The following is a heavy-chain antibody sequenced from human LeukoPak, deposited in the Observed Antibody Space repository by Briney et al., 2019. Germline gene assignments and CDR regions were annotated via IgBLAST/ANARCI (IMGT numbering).Heavy chain of an antibody. D-gene: IGHD1-26*01. CDR1: GGSFSGYY. V-gene: IGHV4-34*01. CDR3: ARHHPGTPQRFDP. J-gene: IGHJ5*02. CDR2: INHSGST. Sequence: SETLSLTCAVYGGSFSGYYWSWIRQPPGKGLEWIGEINHSGSTNYNPSLKSRVTISVDTSKNQFSLKLSSVTAADTAVYYCARHHPGTPQRFDPWGQGTLVTVSS.